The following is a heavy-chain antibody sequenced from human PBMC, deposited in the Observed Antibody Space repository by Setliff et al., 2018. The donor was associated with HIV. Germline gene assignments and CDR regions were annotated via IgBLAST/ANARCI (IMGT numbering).Heavy chain of an antibody. CDR2: IKPDGSER. Sequence: GGSPRLSCAASEFAFSNYWMSWVRQAPGKGLEWVANIKPDGSERYYIDSVKGRFTISRDNARNSVYLQMNSLRAEDTAVYYCAGSRGYFVQADWGQGTLVTVSS. CDR3: AGSRGYFVQAD. V-gene: IGHV3-7*01. J-gene: IGHJ4*02. CDR1: EFAFSNYW. D-gene: IGHD3-22*01.